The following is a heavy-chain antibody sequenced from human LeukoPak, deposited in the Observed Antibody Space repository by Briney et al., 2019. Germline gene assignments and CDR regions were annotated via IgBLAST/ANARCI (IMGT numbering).Heavy chain of an antibody. CDR3: GRDGPDSGIDF. D-gene: IGHD1-26*01. Sequence: GGSLRLSCAASGFTFSTYAMHWVRQAPGKGLEWVAVISDDGSNKYYAESVKGRFTISRDNSKNTLYLQMNSLRAEDTAIYYCGRDGPDSGIDFWGQGTLVTVSS. J-gene: IGHJ4*02. V-gene: IGHV3-30-3*01. CDR2: ISDDGSNK. CDR1: GFTFSTYA.